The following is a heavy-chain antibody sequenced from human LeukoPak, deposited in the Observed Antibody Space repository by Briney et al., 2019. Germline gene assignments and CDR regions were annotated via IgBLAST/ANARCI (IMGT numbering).Heavy chain of an antibody. D-gene: IGHD6-13*01. Sequence: SETLSLTCTVSGGPISSSSYYWGWIRQLPGKVLEWIGSMYYSGSTYYNPSLKSRVTISVDTSKNQFSLKLSSVTAADTAVYYCARHTLGIAAAGKWFDPWGQGTLVTVSS. J-gene: IGHJ5*02. V-gene: IGHV4-39*01. CDR3: ARHTLGIAAAGKWFDP. CDR2: MYYSGST. CDR1: GGPISSSSYY.